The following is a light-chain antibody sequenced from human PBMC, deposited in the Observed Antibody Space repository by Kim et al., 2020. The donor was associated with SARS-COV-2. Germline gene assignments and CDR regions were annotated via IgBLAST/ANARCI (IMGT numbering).Light chain of an antibody. CDR3: QEYNNCPALS. J-gene: IGKJ4*01. CDR1: HSVSSN. CDR2: DTS. Sequence: EVVMTQSPATLSVSPGERATLSCRASHSVSSNLAWYQQKPGQAPRLLIYDTSIRASGIPARFSGSGSGTEFTLTISSLQSEDFAVYYCQEYNNCPALSFGGGTKVDIK. V-gene: IGKV3D-15*01.